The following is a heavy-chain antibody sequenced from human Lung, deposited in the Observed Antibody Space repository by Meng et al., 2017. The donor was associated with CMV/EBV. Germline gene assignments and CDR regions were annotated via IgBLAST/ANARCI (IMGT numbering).Heavy chain of an antibody. V-gene: IGHV1-69*05. CDR2: IITIFGTP. CDR3: ARGGGSGTPTWKYYGMDV. CDR1: GDTFSRYA. J-gene: IGHJ6*01. D-gene: IGHD1-1*01. Sequence: SXXVSXKASGDTFSRYAVSWVRQAPGQGLEWVGGIITIFGTPYYAQKFQGRVTITTDESTTTVYMELSSLRFEDTAVYYWARGGGSGTPTWKYYGMDVWXQGTTVT.